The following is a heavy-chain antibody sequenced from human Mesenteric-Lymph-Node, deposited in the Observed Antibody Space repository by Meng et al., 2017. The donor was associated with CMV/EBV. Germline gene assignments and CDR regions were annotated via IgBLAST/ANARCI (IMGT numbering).Heavy chain of an antibody. Sequence: GESLKISCAASGFTFSSYAMHWVRQAPGKGLEWVAFIRYDGSNKYYADSVKGRFTISRDNSKNTLYLQMNSLRAEDTAVYYCAKDRVGTGTTPFYFDYWGQGTLVTVSS. CDR3: AKDRVGTGTTPFYFDY. CDR1: GFTFSSYA. CDR2: IRYDGSNK. V-gene: IGHV3-30*02. J-gene: IGHJ4*02. D-gene: IGHD1-14*01.